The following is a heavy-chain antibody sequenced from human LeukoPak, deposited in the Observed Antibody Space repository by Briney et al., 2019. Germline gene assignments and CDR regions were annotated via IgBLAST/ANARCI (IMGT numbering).Heavy chain of an antibody. V-gene: IGHV4-30-4*08. D-gene: IGHD3-10*01. CDR1: GGSVSSGSYY. CDR2: IYYSGST. CDR3: ARHGDFGGFGELFREYYFDY. Sequence: SETLSLTCTVSGGSVSSGSYYWSWIRQPPGKGLEWIGYIYYSGSTYYNPSLKSRVTISVDTSKNQFSLKLSSVTAADTAVYYCARHGDFGGFGELFREYYFDYWGQGTLVTVSS. J-gene: IGHJ4*02.